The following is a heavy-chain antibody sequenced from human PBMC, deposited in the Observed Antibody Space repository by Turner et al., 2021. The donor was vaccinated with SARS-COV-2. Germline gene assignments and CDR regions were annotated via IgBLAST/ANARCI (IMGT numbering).Heavy chain of an antibody. Sequence: QLQLQESGPGLVKPSETLSRTCTVAGGSISSSTYYWGWIRQPPGKGLEWIGIIYYSGITYYNPSLKSRVTISVDTSKNQFSLKLSSVTAADTAVYYCARLMDTAMDYYGMDVWGQGTTVTVSS. D-gene: IGHD5-18*01. J-gene: IGHJ6*02. CDR3: ARLMDTAMDYYGMDV. CDR2: IYYSGIT. CDR1: GGSISSSTYY. V-gene: IGHV4-39*01.